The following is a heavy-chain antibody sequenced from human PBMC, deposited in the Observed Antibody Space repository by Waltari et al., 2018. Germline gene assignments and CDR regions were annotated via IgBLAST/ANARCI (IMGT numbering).Heavy chain of an antibody. Sequence: QVQLQESGTGLVRPSQTLSLTCTVSGGSISSGRVYWTWIRQPAGKGLEWVGHIFTSGSTKYNPSLKRRVSVSLDTSENQFSLRLSSVTAADTAVYYCARDEARYYDIMTGGGYYGLDVWGQGTTVTVSS. CDR3: ARDEARYYDIMTGGGYYGLDV. V-gene: IGHV4-61*02. D-gene: IGHD3-9*01. J-gene: IGHJ6*02. CDR1: GGSISSGRVY. CDR2: IFTSGST.